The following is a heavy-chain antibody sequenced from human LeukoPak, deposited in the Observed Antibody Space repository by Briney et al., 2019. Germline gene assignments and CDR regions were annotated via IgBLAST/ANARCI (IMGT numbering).Heavy chain of an antibody. J-gene: IGHJ4*02. Sequence: ASVKVSCKASGYTFTGYYMHWVRQAPGQGLEWMGWINPNSGGTNFAQKFQGRVTMTRDTSISTAYMELSSLRSDDTSVYYCARGNWNHEFDYWGQGTLVTVSS. D-gene: IGHD1-14*01. CDR2: INPNSGGT. CDR1: GYTFTGYY. CDR3: ARGNWNHEFDY. V-gene: IGHV1-2*02.